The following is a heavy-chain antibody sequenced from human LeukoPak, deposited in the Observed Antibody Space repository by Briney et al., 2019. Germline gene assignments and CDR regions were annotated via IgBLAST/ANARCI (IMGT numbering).Heavy chain of an antibody. Sequence: PGGPLRLSCSASGFTFSSYAMHWVRQAPGKGLEWVAVISYDGSNKYYADSVKGRFTISRDNSKNTLYLQMNSLRAGDTAVYYCARGYGSGSYYNPVGYWGQGTLVTVSS. V-gene: IGHV3-30*04. CDR2: ISYDGSNK. CDR3: ARGYGSGSYYNPVGY. J-gene: IGHJ4*02. CDR1: GFTFSSYA. D-gene: IGHD3-10*01.